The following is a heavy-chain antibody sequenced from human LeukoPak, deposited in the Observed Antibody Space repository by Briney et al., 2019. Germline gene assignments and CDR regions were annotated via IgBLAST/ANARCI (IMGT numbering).Heavy chain of an antibody. CDR3: VRHLGPAQIHSYFGY. CDR2: FYYSGST. CDR1: GGSISSSSYY. Sequence: SETLSLTCTVSGGSISSSSYYWGWIRQPPGKGLEWIGTFYYSGSTYYNSSLKSRVTISVDTSQNQFSLKLRSVTAADTAVYYCVRHLGPAQIHSYFGYWGQGTLVTVSS. D-gene: IGHD2-2*01. V-gene: IGHV4-39*01. J-gene: IGHJ4*02.